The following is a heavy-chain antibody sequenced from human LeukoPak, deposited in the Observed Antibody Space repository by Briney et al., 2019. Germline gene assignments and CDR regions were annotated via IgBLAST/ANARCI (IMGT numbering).Heavy chain of an antibody. CDR3: AGDNYGTDS. CDR1: GGSISNYY. CDR2: IHYSGNS. V-gene: IGHV4-59*01. Sequence: SETLSLTCTVSGGSISNYYWSWIRQPPGKGLQWIGYIHYSGNSDYNPSLKSRVTIPIDTAKNQFSLKLTSVTAADTAVYYCAGDNYGTDSWGQGTLVTVSS. J-gene: IGHJ5*01. D-gene: IGHD5-18*01.